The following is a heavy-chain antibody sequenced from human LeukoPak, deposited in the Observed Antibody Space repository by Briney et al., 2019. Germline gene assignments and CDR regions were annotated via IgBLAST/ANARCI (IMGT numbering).Heavy chain of an antibody. V-gene: IGHV3-74*01. J-gene: IGHJ5*02. CDR3: ARVRITRANWFDP. CDR2: ILSDASSA. D-gene: IGHD2-2*01. Sequence: PGGSLRLSCAASGFTFSDYWMLWVRQAPGKGLVWVSRILSDASSASYADSVKGRFTISRDSGKNTLYLQMNSLRAEDTAVYYCARVRITRANWFDPWGQGTLVTVSS. CDR1: GFTFSDYW.